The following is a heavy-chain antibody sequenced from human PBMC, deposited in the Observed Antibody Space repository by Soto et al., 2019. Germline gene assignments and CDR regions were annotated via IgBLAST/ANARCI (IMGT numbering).Heavy chain of an antibody. CDR3: ARDLDCSGGTCYSNWLDP. J-gene: IGHJ5*02. D-gene: IGHD2-15*01. Sequence: QVQLVQSGAEVKKNGASVKVSCKASGYIYIRYGINWVRQAPGQGLEWMGWVSPDNNKTNYVQKFQGRVTMTTDTSTSTAYMELRSLRSDDTAVYYCARDLDCSGGTCYSNWLDPGGQGTLVTVSS. CDR1: GYIYIRYG. V-gene: IGHV1-18*04. CDR2: VSPDNNKT.